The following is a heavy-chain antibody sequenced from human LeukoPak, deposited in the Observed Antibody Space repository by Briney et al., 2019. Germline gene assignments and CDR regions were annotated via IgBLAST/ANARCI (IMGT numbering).Heavy chain of an antibody. J-gene: IGHJ6*03. Sequence: GGSLRLSYAASGFTFSGSAMHWVRQASGKGLEWVGRIRSKANSYATAYAASVKGRFTISRDDSKNTAYLQMNSLKTEDTAVYYCARVVSGDCSSTSCYANYYYYYMDVWGKGTTVTVSS. CDR3: ARVVSGDCSSTSCYANYYYYYMDV. CDR1: GFTFSGSA. V-gene: IGHV3-73*01. D-gene: IGHD2-2*01. CDR2: IRSKANSYAT.